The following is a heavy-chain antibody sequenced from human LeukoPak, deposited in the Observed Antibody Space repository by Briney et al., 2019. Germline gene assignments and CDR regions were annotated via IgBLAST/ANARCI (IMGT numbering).Heavy chain of an antibody. CDR3: ASASITMVRGVIAGFDI. J-gene: IGHJ3*02. Sequence: SETLSLTCTVSGGSISSSSYYWGWIRQPPGKGLEWIGSIYYSGSTYYNPSLKSRVTISVDTSKNQFSLKLSSVTAADTAVYYCASASITMVRGVIAGFDIWGQGTMVTVSS. CDR1: GGSISSSSYY. D-gene: IGHD3-10*01. CDR2: IYYSGST. V-gene: IGHV4-39*07.